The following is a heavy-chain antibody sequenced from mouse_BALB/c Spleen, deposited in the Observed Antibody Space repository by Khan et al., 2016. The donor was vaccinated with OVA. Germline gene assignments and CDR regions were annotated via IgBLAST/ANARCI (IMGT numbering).Heavy chain of an antibody. CDR3: ARFHGGY. Sequence: IQLVQSGPELKKPGETVKISCKASGYTFTNYVMNWVKQSPGKGLKWMGWINTYTGEPTYADDFKGRFAFSLETSASTAYLQINSLKNEDTATYLCARFHGGYWGQGTTLTVSS. CDR2: INTYTGEP. CDR1: GYTFTNYV. V-gene: IGHV9-3-1*01. J-gene: IGHJ2*01.